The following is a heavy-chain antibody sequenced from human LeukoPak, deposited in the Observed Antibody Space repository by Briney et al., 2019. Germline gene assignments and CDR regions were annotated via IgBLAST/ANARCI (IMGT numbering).Heavy chain of an antibody. D-gene: IGHD6-13*01. V-gene: IGHV3-21*01. Sequence: GGSLRLSCAASGFTFSSYSMNWVRQAPGKGLEWVSSISSSSTYIYYADSVKGRFTISRDNAKNSLYLQMNSLRADDTAVYYCARVAEAAAFDYWGLGTLVTVSS. J-gene: IGHJ4*02. CDR1: GFTFSSYS. CDR3: ARVAEAAAFDY. CDR2: ISSSSTYI.